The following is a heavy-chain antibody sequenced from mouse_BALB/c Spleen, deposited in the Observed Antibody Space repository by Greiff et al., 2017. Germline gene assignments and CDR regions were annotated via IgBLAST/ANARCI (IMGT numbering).Heavy chain of an antibody. V-gene: IGHV5-6-3*01. CDR2: INSNGGST. CDR3: ARDPGTGWYFDG. D-gene: IGHD4-1*01. CDR1: GFTFSSYG. J-gene: IGHJ1*01. Sequence: DVQLVESGGGLVQPGGSLKLSCAASGFTFSSYGMSWVRQTPDKRLELVATINSNGGSTYYPDSVKGRCTISRDNAKNTLYLQMSSLKSEDTAMECWARDPGTGWYFDGWGAGRTGTVSA.